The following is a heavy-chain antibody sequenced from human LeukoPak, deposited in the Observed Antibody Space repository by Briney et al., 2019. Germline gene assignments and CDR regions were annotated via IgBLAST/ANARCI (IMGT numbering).Heavy chain of an antibody. J-gene: IGHJ4*02. V-gene: IGHV4-30-4*01. CDR2: IYYSGST. Sequence: SETLSLTCTVSGRSISSGDYYWSWIRQPPGKGLEWIGYIYYSGSTYYNPSLKSRVTISVDTSKNQFSLKLSSVTAADTAVYYCARVRYPGGFDYWGQGTLVTVSS. CDR3: ARVRYPGGFDY. CDR1: GRSISSGDYY. D-gene: IGHD1-1*01.